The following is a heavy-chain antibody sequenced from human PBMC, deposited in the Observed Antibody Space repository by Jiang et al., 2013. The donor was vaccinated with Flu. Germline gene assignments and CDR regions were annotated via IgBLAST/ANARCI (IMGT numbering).Heavy chain of an antibody. J-gene: IGHJ4*02. V-gene: IGHV3-23*01. CDR3: AKDRRGSGWYRDFDY. Sequence: EWVSGISGSGGSTYYADSVKGRFTISRDNSKNTLYLQMNSLRAEDTAVYYCAKDRRGSGWYRDFDYWGQGTLVTVSS. D-gene: IGHD6-19*01. CDR2: ISGSGGST.